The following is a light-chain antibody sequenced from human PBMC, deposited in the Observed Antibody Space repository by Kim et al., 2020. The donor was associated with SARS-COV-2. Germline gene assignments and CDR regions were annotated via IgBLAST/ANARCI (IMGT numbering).Light chain of an antibody. V-gene: IGLV2-14*01. CDR2: DVS. CDR3: SSYTSSSTA. J-gene: IGLJ3*02. CDR1: SSDVGGYKY. Sequence: QSALTQPASVSGSPGQSITISCTGTSSDVGGYKYVSWYQQHPGKAPKLMIYDVSKRPSGVSNRFSGSKSGNTASLTISGLQAEDKADYYCSSYTSSSTAFGGGTQLTVL.